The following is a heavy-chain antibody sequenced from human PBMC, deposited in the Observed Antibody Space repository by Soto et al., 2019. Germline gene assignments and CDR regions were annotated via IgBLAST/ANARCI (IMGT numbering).Heavy chain of an antibody. CDR2: INPNGGGT. D-gene: IGHD3-10*01. CDR1: GYKFINHY. V-gene: IGHV1-46*01. CDR3: ARDSSASATSYSFDY. J-gene: IGHJ4*02. Sequence: ASVKVSCKASGYKFINHYIHWVRQAPGVGLEWMGIINPNGGGTDYAQKFQGRVTMTTDTYASSVHMELSSLRSEDTAVYFCARDSSASATSYSFDYWGQGTLVTVSS.